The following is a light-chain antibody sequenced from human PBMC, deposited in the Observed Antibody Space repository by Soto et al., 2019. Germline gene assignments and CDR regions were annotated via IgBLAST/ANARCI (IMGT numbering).Light chain of an antibody. V-gene: IGKV3D-15*01. J-gene: IGKJ5*01. CDR2: DTS. Sequence: DIAMTQSPATLSVSPGERATLSCRASQSVSSNLAWYQQKPGQAPRLLIYDTSSRASCIPARFSGSGSGTDFTLTISRLETEDFAVFYCQQYGTSEIIFGQGTLLE. CDR1: QSVSSN. CDR3: QQYGTSEII.